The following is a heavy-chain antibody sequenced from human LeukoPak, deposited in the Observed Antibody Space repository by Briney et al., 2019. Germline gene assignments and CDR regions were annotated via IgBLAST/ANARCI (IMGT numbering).Heavy chain of an antibody. Sequence: PSETLSLTCTVSGGSISSYYWSWIRQPPGKGLEWIGYIYYSGSTNYNPSLKSRVTISVDTSKNQFSLKLSSVTAADTAVYYCARGEYSSSWYVGYWGQGTLVTVSS. D-gene: IGHD6-13*01. CDR2: IYYSGST. CDR1: GGSISSYY. V-gene: IGHV4-59*12. CDR3: ARGEYSSSWYVGY. J-gene: IGHJ4*02.